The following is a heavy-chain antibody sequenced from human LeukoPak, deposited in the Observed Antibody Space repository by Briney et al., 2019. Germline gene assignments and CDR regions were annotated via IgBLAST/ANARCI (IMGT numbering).Heavy chain of an antibody. CDR1: GGSISSYY. Sequence: SETLSLACTVSGGSISSYYWSWIRQPPGKGLEWLGYIYYSGSTNYNPSLKSRVTISVDTSKNQFSLKLSSVTAADTAVYYCARADGYYYGMDVWGQGTTVTVSS. V-gene: IGHV4-59*01. D-gene: IGHD5-24*01. CDR3: ARADGYYYGMDV. CDR2: IYYSGST. J-gene: IGHJ6*02.